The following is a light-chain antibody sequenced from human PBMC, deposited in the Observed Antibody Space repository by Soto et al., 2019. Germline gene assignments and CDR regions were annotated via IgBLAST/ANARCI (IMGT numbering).Light chain of an antibody. CDR2: GAS. J-gene: IGKJ3*01. CDR3: QQYSNWPS. Sequence: EIVMTQSPATLSVSPGERAILSCRASQTVSNNLAWYQEKPGQAPRLLISGASSRATGVPARFSGSGSGTEFTLTISSLQSEDFAVYYCQQYSNWPSFGPGTKVDIK. CDR1: QTVSNN. V-gene: IGKV3-15*01.